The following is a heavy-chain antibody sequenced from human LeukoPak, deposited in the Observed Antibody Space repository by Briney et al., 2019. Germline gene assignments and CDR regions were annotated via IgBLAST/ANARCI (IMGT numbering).Heavy chain of an antibody. D-gene: IGHD5-18*01. V-gene: IGHV3-48*03. J-gene: IGHJ6*02. CDR2: ICGSGSTI. Sequence: GGALRVSCAHSGCTFSRYERNWVGQAPGKGREGVAEICGSGSTIYYADSVQGRFPISRDNAKNSLYLQMHRLRAEDTAVYYCARVRRQLWEDYYYYRMDVWGQGTTVTVSS. CDR3: ARVRRQLWEDYYYYRMDV. CDR1: GCTFSRYE.